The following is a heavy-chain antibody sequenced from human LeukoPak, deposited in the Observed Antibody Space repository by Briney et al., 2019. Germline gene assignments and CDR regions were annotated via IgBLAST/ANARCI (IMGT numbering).Heavy chain of an antibody. CDR3: ARDLFFPSYYDILPQGG. D-gene: IGHD3-9*01. Sequence: GGSLRLSCAASGFTFSSYSMNWVRQAPGKGLEWVSSISSSSSYIYYADSVKGRFTISRDNAKNSLYLQMNSLRAEDTAVYYCARDLFFPSYYDILPQGGWGQGTLVTVSS. CDR2: ISSSSSYI. V-gene: IGHV3-21*01. CDR1: GFTFSSYS. J-gene: IGHJ4*02.